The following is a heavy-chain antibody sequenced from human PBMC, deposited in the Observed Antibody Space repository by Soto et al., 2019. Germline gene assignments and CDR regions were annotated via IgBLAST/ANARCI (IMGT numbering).Heavy chain of an antibody. Sequence: SETLSLTCTVSGGYIRSGGYYWSWIRQHPGKGLEWIGYIYYSGSTYYNPSLKSRVTISVDTSKNQFSLKLSSVTAADTAVYYCARESTRFYDTSSDPWGQGTLVTVSS. D-gene: IGHD3-22*01. CDR2: IYYSGST. CDR1: GGYIRSGGYY. J-gene: IGHJ5*02. CDR3: ARESTRFYDTSSDP. V-gene: IGHV4-31*03.